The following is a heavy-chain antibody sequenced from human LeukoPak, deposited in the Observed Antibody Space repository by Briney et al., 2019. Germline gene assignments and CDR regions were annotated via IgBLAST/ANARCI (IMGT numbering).Heavy chain of an antibody. CDR1: GFTVSSNY. D-gene: IGHD6-13*01. J-gene: IGHJ4*02. V-gene: IGHV3-53*01. Sequence: GGSLRLSCAASGFTVSSNYMSWVRQAPGKGLEWVSVIYSGGSTYYADSVKGRFTISRDNSKNTLYLQMNSLRAEDTAVYYCATRDYSSSWYGKFDYWGQGTLVTVSS. CDR2: IYSGGST. CDR3: ATRDYSSSWYGKFDY.